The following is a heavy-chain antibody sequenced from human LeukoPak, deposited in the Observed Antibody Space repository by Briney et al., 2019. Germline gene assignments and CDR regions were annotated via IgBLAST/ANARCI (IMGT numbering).Heavy chain of an antibody. CDR3: ARARGWLQLLYFDY. J-gene: IGHJ4*02. V-gene: IGHV4-59*13. CDR1: GGSISSYY. Sequence: PSETLSLTCTVSGGSISSYYWSWIRQPPGKGLEWIGYIYYSGSTNYNPSLKSRVTISVDTSKNQFSLKLSSVTAADTAVYYCARARGWLQLLYFDYWGQGTLVTVSS. CDR2: IYYSGST. D-gene: IGHD5-24*01.